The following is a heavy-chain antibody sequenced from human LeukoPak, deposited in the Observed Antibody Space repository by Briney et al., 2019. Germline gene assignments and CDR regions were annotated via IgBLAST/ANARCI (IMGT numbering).Heavy chain of an antibody. D-gene: IGHD2-15*01. CDR2: ITTATSSYI. CDR1: GFTFGSHD. CDR3: ARDYGGPHYFDY. J-gene: IGHJ4*02. V-gene: IGHV3-21*01. Sequence: GGSLRLSCAASGFTFGSHDMNWVRQAPGKGLEWVSSITTATSSYIYYADSVKGRFTISRDDAKNSLYLQMDSLRAEDTAVYYCARDYGGPHYFDYWGQGTLVTVTS.